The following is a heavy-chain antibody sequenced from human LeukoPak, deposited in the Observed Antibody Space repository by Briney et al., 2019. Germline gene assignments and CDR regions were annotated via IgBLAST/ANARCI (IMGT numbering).Heavy chain of an antibody. CDR1: GFTFSSYA. Sequence: PGGSLRLSCAASGFTFSSYAMHWVRQAPGKGLEWVAAISYDGSNKYYADSVKGRFTISRDNSKNTLYLQMNSLRAEDTAVYYCARSPAGATDAFDIWGQGTMVTVSS. J-gene: IGHJ3*02. D-gene: IGHD1-26*01. CDR3: ARSPAGATDAFDI. V-gene: IGHV3-30-3*01. CDR2: ISYDGSNK.